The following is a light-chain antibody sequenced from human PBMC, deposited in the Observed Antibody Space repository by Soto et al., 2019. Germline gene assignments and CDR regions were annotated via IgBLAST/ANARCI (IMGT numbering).Light chain of an antibody. CDR3: LQDYNYPWT. CDR1: QGIRND. Sequence: IQVTLSSPSLSSSVGDRVSINCRASQGIRNDLGWYQVKAGKAPKLLIYAASSLQGGVPPRFSGSGSGTEFTLTISSLQPEDFATYYCLQDYNYPWTFGQGTKVDIK. V-gene: IGKV1-6*01. CDR2: AAS. J-gene: IGKJ1*01.